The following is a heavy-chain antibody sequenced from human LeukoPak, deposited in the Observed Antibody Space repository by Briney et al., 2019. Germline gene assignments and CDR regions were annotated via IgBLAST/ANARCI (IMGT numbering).Heavy chain of an antibody. J-gene: IGHJ5*02. CDR2: IYYSGST. CDR3: ARAPSGWYVGGWFDP. Sequence: PSETLSLTCTVSGGSISSSSYYWGWIRQPPGKGLEWIGSIYYSGSTNYNPSLKSRVTISVDTSKNQFSLKLSSVTAADTAVYYCARAPSGWYVGGWFDPWGQGTLVTVSS. CDR1: GGSISSSSYY. V-gene: IGHV4-39*07. D-gene: IGHD6-19*01.